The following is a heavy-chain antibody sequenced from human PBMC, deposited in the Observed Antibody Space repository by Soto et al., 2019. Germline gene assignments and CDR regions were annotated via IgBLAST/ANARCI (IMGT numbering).Heavy chain of an antibody. J-gene: IGHJ4*02. CDR1: GFSLTSFA. CDR3: VRDDYYNSSGATTD. CDR2: IRYEGTDK. D-gene: IGHD3-22*01. V-gene: IGHV3-33*01. Sequence: GGSLRLSCEASGFSLTSFAMHWVRQAPGKGLEWVAVIRYEGTDKYYADSVKGRFTISRDSSINTLHLQMDRLRAEDTAVYYCVRDDYYNSSGATTDWGQGTLVTVSS.